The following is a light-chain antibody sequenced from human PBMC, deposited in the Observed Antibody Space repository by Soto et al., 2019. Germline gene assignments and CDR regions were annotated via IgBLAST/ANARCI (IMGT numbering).Light chain of an antibody. V-gene: IGLV2-14*03. Sequence: QSALTQPASVSGSPGQSIAISCTGTSSDIGAYAYVSWYQQHPGKVPKLIVFDVNYRPSGVSSRFSGSKSGNTASLTISGLQAEDEADYYCRSYTRTSSVIFGGGTKLTVL. CDR1: SSDIGAYAY. J-gene: IGLJ2*01. CDR2: DVN. CDR3: RSYTRTSSVI.